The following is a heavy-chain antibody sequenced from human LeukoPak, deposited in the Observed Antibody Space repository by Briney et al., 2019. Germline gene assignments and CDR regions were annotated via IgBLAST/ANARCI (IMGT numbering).Heavy chain of an antibody. J-gene: IGHJ3*02. D-gene: IGHD2-2*01. CDR3: ARGPYCSSTSCYLVAFDI. CDR1: GGSIGSYY. CDR2: IYYSGST. V-gene: IGHV4-59*01. Sequence: SETLSLTCTGSGGSIGSYYWAWIRQPPGKGLEWIGYIYYSGSTNYNPSLKSRVTMSVDTSKNQFSLNLTSVTAADTAVYYCARGPYCSSTSCYLVAFDIWGQGTVVTVSS.